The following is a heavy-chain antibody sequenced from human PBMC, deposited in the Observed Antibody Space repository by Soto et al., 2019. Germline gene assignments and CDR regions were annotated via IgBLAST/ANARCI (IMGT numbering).Heavy chain of an antibody. CDR2: ISGSGGST. Sequence: GGSLRLSCAASGFTFSSYAMSWVRQAPGKGLEWVSAISGSGGSTYYADSVKGRFTISRDNSKNTLYLQMNSLRAEDTAVYYCAKDYLSVVLWFGELPLGGMDVWGQGTTVTVSS. V-gene: IGHV3-23*01. J-gene: IGHJ6*02. D-gene: IGHD3-10*01. CDR1: GFTFSSYA. CDR3: AKDYLSVVLWFGELPLGGMDV.